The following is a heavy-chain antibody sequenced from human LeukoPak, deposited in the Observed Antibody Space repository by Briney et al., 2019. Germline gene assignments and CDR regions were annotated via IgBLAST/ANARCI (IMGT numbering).Heavy chain of an antibody. D-gene: IGHD1-26*01. CDR1: GFTFRSYS. CDR3: ARSGGRGSYRNDY. Sequence: GGSLRLSCAASGFTFRSYSVNWGRQAPGKGLEWVSSISSSSSYIYYADSVKGRFTISRDNAKNSLYLQMNSLRAEDTAVYYCARSGGRGSYRNDYWGQGTLVTVSS. J-gene: IGHJ4*02. CDR2: ISSSSSYI. V-gene: IGHV3-21*01.